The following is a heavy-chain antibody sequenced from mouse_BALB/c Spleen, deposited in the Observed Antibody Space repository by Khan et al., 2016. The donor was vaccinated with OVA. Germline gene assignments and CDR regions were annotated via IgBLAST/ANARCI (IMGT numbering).Heavy chain of an antibody. CDR1: GFSLTNYS. CDR3: AGRGYDYGRGALFAY. CDR2: IWSAGST. J-gene: IGHJ3*01. V-gene: IGHV2-2*02. Sequence: QVQLKESGPGLVQPSQSLSITCTVSGFSLTNYSVHWVRQSPGKGLEWLGVIWSAGSTDYNAAFISRLTIRKDNSRSQVFFKVNSLQPTDAAVYYCAGRGYDYGRGALFAYWGQGTLVTVSA. D-gene: IGHD1-1*01.